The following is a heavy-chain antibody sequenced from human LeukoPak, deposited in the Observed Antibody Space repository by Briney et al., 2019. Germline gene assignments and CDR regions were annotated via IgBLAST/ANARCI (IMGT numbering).Heavy chain of an antibody. Sequence: ASVKVSCKASGYTFTSYGISWVRQAPGQGLEWMGWISAYNGNTNYAQKLQGRVTMTTDTSTSTAYMELSSLRSEDTAVYYCATSVWPPYYYYYYMDVWGKGTTVTVSS. CDR2: ISAYNGNT. J-gene: IGHJ6*03. V-gene: IGHV1-18*01. D-gene: IGHD2-8*01. CDR3: ATSVWPPYYYYYYMDV. CDR1: GYTFTSYG.